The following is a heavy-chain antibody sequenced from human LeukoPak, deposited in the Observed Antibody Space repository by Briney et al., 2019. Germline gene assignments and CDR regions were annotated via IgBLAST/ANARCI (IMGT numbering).Heavy chain of an antibody. J-gene: IGHJ4*02. Sequence: GGSLRLSCAGSGFTFSSLWMSWVRQAPGKGLEWVANIKQDGSEKYFVDSVKGRFTISRDNAKNSLYLQMNSLRAEDTAVYYCARGRVVVPAAMTGVDYWGQGTLVTVSS. V-gene: IGHV3-7*01. CDR3: ARGRVVVPAAMTGVDY. CDR1: GFTFSSLW. D-gene: IGHD2-2*01. CDR2: IKQDGSEK.